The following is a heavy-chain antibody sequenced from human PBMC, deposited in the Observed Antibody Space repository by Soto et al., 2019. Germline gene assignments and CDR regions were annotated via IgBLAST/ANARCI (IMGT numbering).Heavy chain of an antibody. J-gene: IGHJ4*02. CDR2: IYYSGST. V-gene: IGHV4-59*01. D-gene: IGHD1-26*01. CDR3: ARAMRGSYHRYFDY. CDR1: AGSISSYY. Sequence: QVQLQESGPGLVMPSETLSLTCTVSAGSISSYYWSWIRQPPGKGLEWIGYIYYSGSTNCNPSLKSRVTISVDTSKNQFSLKLSSVTAADTAVYYCARAMRGSYHRYFDYWGQGTMVTVSS.